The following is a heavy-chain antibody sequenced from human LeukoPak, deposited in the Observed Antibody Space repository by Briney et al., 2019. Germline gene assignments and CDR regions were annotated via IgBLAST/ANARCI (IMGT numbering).Heavy chain of an antibody. CDR1: GGSISSYY. Sequence: SETLSLTCTVSGGSISSYYWSWIRQPPGKGLEWIGYIYYRGNINYNPSLKSRVTISADTSKNEFSLKLSSVTAADTAIYYCATRSTGVAATFDSWGQGALVTASA. CDR2: IYYRGNI. V-gene: IGHV4-59*01. J-gene: IGHJ4*02. CDR3: ATRSTGVAATFDS. D-gene: IGHD2-15*01.